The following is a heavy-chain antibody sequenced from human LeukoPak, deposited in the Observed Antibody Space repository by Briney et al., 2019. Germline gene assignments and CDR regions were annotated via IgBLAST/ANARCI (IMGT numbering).Heavy chain of an antibody. CDR1: GYTFTSYY. CDR2: INPSGGST. J-gene: IGHJ4*02. CDR3: AKETYYDSSGYSEGYFDY. V-gene: IGHV1-46*01. Sequence: ASVKVSCKASGYTFTSYYMHWVRQAPGQGLEWMGIINPSGGSTSYAQKFQGRVTMTRDTSTSTVYMELSSLRSEDTAVYYCAKETYYDSSGYSEGYFDYWGQGSLVTVSS. D-gene: IGHD3-22*01.